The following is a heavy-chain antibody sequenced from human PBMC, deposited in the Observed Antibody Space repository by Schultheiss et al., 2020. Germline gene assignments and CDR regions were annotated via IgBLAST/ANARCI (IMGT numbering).Heavy chain of an antibody. CDR3: AKGLRYYDSSGYYYQHNRYGMDV. J-gene: IGHJ6*02. D-gene: IGHD3-22*01. CDR1: GFTFSSYA. Sequence: GESLKISCAASGFTFSSYAMSWVRQAPGKGLEWVSAISGSGGSTYYADSVKGRFTISRDNSKNTLYLQMNSLRAEDTAVYYCAKGLRYYDSSGYYYQHNRYGMDVWGQGTTVTVSS. CDR2: ISGSGGST. V-gene: IGHV3-23*01.